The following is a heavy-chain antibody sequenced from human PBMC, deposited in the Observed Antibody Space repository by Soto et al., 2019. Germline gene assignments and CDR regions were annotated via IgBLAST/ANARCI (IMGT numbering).Heavy chain of an antibody. CDR2: ISGSGGST. V-gene: IGHV3-23*01. CDR3: AKWGMEGPDAFDI. J-gene: IGHJ3*02. Sequence: EVQLLESGGGLVQPGGSLRLSCAASGFTFSSYAMSWVRQAPGKGLEWVSAISGSGGSTYYADSVKGRFTISRDNSKNTLYLQMNSLRAADTAVYYCAKWGMEGPDAFDIWGQGTMVTVSS. CDR1: GFTFSSYA. D-gene: IGHD2-8*01.